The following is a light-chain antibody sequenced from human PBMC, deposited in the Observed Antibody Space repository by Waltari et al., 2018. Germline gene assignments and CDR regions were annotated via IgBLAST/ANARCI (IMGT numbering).Light chain of an antibody. CDR2: GST. V-gene: IGLV1-40*01. J-gene: IGLJ3*02. CDR1: GSNIGARYE. CDR3: QSYDTSLSVV. Sequence: QPVLTHPPSVSGAPGPSVTISCTGSGSNIGARYEVHWYQQLPRAAPKLLIYGSTSRPLGVPARFFGSTSGTSASLAITGLQAEDEADYYCQSYDTSLSVVFGGGTKLTVL.